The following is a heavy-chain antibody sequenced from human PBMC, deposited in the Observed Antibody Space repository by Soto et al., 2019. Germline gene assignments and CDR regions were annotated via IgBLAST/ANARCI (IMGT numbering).Heavy chain of an antibody. CDR1: GGSFSGYY. Sequence: SETLSLTCAVYGGSFSGYYWSWIRQPPGKGLEHIGEINHSGSTTYNPSLRSRLTISVDTSKNQFSLKLSSVTAADTAVYYCARGAGTGADSWGQGTLVTVSS. CDR3: ARGAGTGADS. D-gene: IGHD6-13*01. J-gene: IGHJ5*01. CDR2: INHSGST. V-gene: IGHV4-34*01.